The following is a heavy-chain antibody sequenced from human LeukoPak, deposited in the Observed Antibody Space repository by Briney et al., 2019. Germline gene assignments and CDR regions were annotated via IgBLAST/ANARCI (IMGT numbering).Heavy chain of an antibody. CDR1: GFTFSSYS. V-gene: IGHV3-7*01. Sequence: GGSLRLSCAASGFTFSSYSMNWVRQAPGKGLEWVASIKQDGSEKYYVDSVKGRFTISRDNAKNSLYLQMNTLRPEDTAVYYCARERQNKDFWSGGDYWGQGTLVTVSS. CDR3: ARERQNKDFWSGGDY. J-gene: IGHJ4*02. CDR2: IKQDGSEK. D-gene: IGHD3-3*01.